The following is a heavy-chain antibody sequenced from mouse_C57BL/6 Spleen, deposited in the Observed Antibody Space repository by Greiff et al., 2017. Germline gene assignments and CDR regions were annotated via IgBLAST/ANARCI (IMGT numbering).Heavy chain of an antibody. CDR2: ISNLAYSI. J-gene: IGHJ1*03. Sequence: EVQLVESGGGLVQPGGSLKLSCAASGFTFSDYGMAWVRQAPRKGPEWVAFISNLAYSIYYADTVTGRFTISRENAKNTLYLEMSSLRSEDTAMYYCARQLTGTGYSDVWGTGTTVTVSS. D-gene: IGHD4-1*01. CDR3: ARQLTGTGYSDV. V-gene: IGHV5-15*01. CDR1: GFTFSDYG.